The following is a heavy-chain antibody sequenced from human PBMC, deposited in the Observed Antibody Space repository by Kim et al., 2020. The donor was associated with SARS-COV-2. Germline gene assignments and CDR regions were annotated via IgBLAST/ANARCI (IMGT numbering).Heavy chain of an antibody. CDR3: ARHLISGSYPFDY. V-gene: IGHV1-46*01. Sequence: ASVKVSCKASGYTFTSYYVHWVRQAPGQGLEWLGVINLNTGNTAYARDFQDRVTMTRDTSTSTAYMELNSLRSEDTAVCYCARHLISGSYPFDYWGQGTL. J-gene: IGHJ4*02. D-gene: IGHD1-26*01. CDR1: GYTFTSYY. CDR2: INLNTGNT.